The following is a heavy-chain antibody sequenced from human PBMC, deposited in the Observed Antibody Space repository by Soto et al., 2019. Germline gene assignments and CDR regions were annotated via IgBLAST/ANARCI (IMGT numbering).Heavy chain of an antibody. Sequence: QVQLVQSGAEVKKPGSSVKVSCKASGGTFSSYAISWVRQAPGQGLEWMGGIIPIFGTANYAQKFQGRVRIPADEPTSTAYLELSSLRCEGTAVYDGARGVTILPRSATRATYTWFDPWGQGTLVTVSS. CDR1: GGTFSSYA. CDR3: ARGVTILPRSATRATYTWFDP. J-gene: IGHJ5*02. D-gene: IGHD3-3*01. V-gene: IGHV1-69*12. CDR2: IIPIFGTA.